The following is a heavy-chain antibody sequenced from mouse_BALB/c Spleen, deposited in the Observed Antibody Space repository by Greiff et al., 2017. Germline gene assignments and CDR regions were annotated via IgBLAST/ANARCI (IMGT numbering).Heavy chain of an antibody. D-gene: IGHD2-2*01. CDR2: IWGDGST. CDR3: ARVDYGYDGDWYFDV. J-gene: IGHJ1*01. CDR1: GFSLTGYG. Sequence: VKLVESGPGLVAPSQSLSITCTVSGFSLTGYGVNWVRQPPGKGLEWLGMIWGDGSTDYNSALKSRLSISKDNSKSQVFLKMNSLQTDDTARYYGARVDYGYDGDWYFDVWGAGTTVTVSS. V-gene: IGHV2-6-7*01.